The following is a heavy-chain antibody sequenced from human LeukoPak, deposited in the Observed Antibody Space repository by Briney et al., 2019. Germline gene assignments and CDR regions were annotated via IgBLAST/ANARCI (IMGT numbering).Heavy chain of an antibody. V-gene: IGHV3-9*01. CDR2: ISWHGRST. CDR1: GSIFDDFS. Sequence: GGSLSLSCAASGSIFDDFSMFWVRQVPGKGLEWVSSISWHGRSTAYADSVGGRFTISRDNAKYSLYLQMNSLRPEDTAFYYCTKATTRRVTAATIDSWGQGTLVTVSS. CDR3: TKATTRRVTAATIDS. D-gene: IGHD6-13*01. J-gene: IGHJ4*02.